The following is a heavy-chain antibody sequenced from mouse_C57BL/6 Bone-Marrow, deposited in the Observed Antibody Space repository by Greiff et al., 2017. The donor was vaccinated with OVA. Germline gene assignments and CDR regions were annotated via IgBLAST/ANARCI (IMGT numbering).Heavy chain of an antibody. CDR2: IHPNSGST. J-gene: IGHJ2*01. V-gene: IGHV1-64*01. CDR1: GYTFTSYW. CDR3: ARPITTVVATDY. D-gene: IGHD1-1*01. Sequence: VQLQQPGAELVKPGASVKLSCKASGYTFTSYWMHWVKQRPGQGLEWIGMIHPNSGSTNYNEKFKSKATLTVDKSSSTAYMQLSSLTSEDSAVYYCARPITTVVATDYWGQGTTLTVSS.